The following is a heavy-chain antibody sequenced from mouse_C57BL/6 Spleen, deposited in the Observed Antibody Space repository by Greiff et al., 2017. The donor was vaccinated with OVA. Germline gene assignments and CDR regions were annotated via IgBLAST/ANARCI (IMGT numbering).Heavy chain of an antibody. Sequence: EVQLVESGPGLVKPSQSLSLTCSVTGYSITSGYYWNWIRQFPGNKLEWMGYISYDGSNNYNPSLKNRISITRDTSKNQFFLKLNSVTTEDTATYYCARDDYDVDFDVWGTGTTVTVSS. D-gene: IGHD2-4*01. CDR2: ISYDGSN. V-gene: IGHV3-6*01. CDR3: ARDDYDVDFDV. CDR1: GYSITSGYY. J-gene: IGHJ1*03.